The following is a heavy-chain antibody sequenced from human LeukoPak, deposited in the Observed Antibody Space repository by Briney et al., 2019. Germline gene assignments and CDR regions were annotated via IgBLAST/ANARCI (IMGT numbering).Heavy chain of an antibody. V-gene: IGHV3-23*01. D-gene: IGHD2-21*01. CDR2: MSANGDST. CDR3: AKADCSTIGCRLFYY. CDR1: GFTFSNYA. Sequence: GGSLRLSCTGSGFTFSNYALAWVRQAPGKGLEWVSGMSANGDSTYYADSVKGRFTISRDSSLYLQMNSLRSEDTAVYYCAKADCSTIGCRLFYYWGQGTLVTVSS. J-gene: IGHJ4*02.